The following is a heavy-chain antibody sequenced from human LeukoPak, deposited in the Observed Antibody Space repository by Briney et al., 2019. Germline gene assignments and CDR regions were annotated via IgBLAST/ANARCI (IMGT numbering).Heavy chain of an antibody. J-gene: IGHJ4*02. CDR2: IHYSGSA. Sequence: SETLSLTCSVSGGSISSRSHYWGWIRQPPGKGLEWIGCIHYSGSAYYNPSLRSRVTISVDTSRNQFSLELSSVTAADTAVYYCARNSDWYSDYWGQGTLVTVSS. D-gene: IGHD6-19*01. CDR1: GGSISSRSHY. CDR3: ARNSDWYSDY. V-gene: IGHV4-39*07.